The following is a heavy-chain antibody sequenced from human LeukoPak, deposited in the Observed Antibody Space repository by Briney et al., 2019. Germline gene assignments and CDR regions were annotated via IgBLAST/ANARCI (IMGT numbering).Heavy chain of an antibody. CDR1: GFTFSAFE. CDR3: ARANYYDFYGVDV. V-gene: IGHV3-48*03. CDR2: ISTSSSAI. Sequence: PGGSLRLSCAASGFTFSAFEMNWVRQAPGKGLEWLSYISTSSSAIYYADSVKGRFTISRDNAEKSLFLQMNSLRAEDTAVYYCARANYYDFYGVDVWGQGTTVAVSA. J-gene: IGHJ6*01.